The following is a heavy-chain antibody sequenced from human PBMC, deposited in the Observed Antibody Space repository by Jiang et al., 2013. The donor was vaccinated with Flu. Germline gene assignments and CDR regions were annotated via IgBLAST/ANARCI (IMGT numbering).Heavy chain of an antibody. J-gene: IGHJ4*02. CDR1: GGSIISENSY. Sequence: LSCTVSGGSIISENSYWGWIRQPPGKGLEWIGSIYYXGTTYXNPSLKSRVIISVDTSKKQFSLKLSSVTAADTAVYYCASQHWDHGVGSYYMSHWGQGTLVTVSS. CDR2: IYYXGTT. V-gene: IGHV4-39*07. CDR3: ASQHWDHGVGSYYMSH. D-gene: IGHD3-10*01.